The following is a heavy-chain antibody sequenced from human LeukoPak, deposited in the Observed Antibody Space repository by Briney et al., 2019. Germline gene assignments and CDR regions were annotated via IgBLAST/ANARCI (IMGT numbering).Heavy chain of an antibody. Sequence: SETLSLTCAVYGGSFSGYYWSWIRQPPGKGLEWIGEINHSGSTNYNPSLKSRVTISVDTSKNQSSLKLSSVTAADTAVYYCARDPVGATPFDYWGQGTLVTVSS. CDR1: GGSFSGYY. CDR3: ARDPVGATPFDY. J-gene: IGHJ4*02. D-gene: IGHD1-26*01. V-gene: IGHV4-34*01. CDR2: INHSGST.